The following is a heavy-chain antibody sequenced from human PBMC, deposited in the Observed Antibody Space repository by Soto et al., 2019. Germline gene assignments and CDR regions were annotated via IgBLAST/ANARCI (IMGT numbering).Heavy chain of an antibody. CDR2: ISWNSVSI. D-gene: IGHD5-18*01. CDR3: AKDIGFRYSYGNMDV. V-gene: IGHV3-9*01. CDR1: GFTFDDYS. Sequence: GGSLRLSCAASGFTFDDYSIHWVRQAPWKGLEWVSGISWNSVSIGYADSVKGRFTISRDNAKNSLYLQMNSLRAEDTALYYCAKDIGFRYSYGNMDVCGQLTTVAVCS. J-gene: IGHJ6*02.